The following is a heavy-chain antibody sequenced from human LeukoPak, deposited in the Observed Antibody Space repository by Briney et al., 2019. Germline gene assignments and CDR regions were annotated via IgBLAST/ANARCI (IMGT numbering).Heavy chain of an antibody. D-gene: IGHD7-27*01. CDR2: MNPKSGNT. Sequence: PGASVKVSCKTSGYTFTNYDINWVRQATGQELEWMGWMNPKSGNTGSAQRFQGRVTLTRDTSISTAYMELSSLRSEDTAVYYCARVWGSIDYWGQGTLVTVSS. CDR1: GYTFTNYD. CDR3: ARVWGSIDY. V-gene: IGHV1-8*01. J-gene: IGHJ4*02.